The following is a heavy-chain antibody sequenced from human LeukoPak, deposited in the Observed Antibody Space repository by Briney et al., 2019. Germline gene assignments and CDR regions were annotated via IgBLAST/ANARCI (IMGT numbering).Heavy chain of an antibody. J-gene: IGHJ4*02. D-gene: IGHD4-11*01. CDR3: GFDYRSY. CDR2: ISWNSGSM. V-gene: IGHV3-9*01. Sequence: LSLTCAVYGGSFSGYYWSWIRQPPGKGLEWVSGISWNSGSMDYADSVKGRFTISRDNAKNSLYLQMNSLRAEDTAVYYCGFDYRSYWGQGTLVTVSS. CDR1: GGSFSGYY.